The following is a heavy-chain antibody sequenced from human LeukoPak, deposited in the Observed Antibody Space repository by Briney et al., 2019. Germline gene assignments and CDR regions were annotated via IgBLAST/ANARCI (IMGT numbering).Heavy chain of an antibody. Sequence: SETLSLTCAVYGGSFSGYCWSWIRQPPGKGLEWIGEINHSGSTNYNPSLKSRVTISVDTSKNQFSLKLSSVTAADTAVYYCARGRGDGYNFPPFDYWGQGTLVTVSS. J-gene: IGHJ4*02. CDR3: ARGRGDGYNFPPFDY. CDR2: INHSGST. D-gene: IGHD5-24*01. CDR1: GGSFSGYC. V-gene: IGHV4-34*01.